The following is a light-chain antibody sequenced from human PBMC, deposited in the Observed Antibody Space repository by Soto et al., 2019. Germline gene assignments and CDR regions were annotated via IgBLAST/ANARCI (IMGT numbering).Light chain of an antibody. CDR1: QSVSIW. V-gene: IGKV1-5*01. CDR2: DAS. J-gene: IGKJ1*01. CDR3: QQYERYST. Sequence: DMHLTQSPSTLSAYVRDGGTITCRASQSVSIWLAWYRQKPGKAPEVLVWDASSLQRGVPSRFSGSGFGTEFTLTTSGLQPEDSATYYCQQYERYSTFGQGTNVDIK.